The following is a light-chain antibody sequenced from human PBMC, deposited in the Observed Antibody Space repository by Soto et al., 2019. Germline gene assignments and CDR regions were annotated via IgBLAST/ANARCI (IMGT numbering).Light chain of an antibody. CDR2: DAS. CDR1: QDITDY. J-gene: IGKJ4*01. V-gene: IGKV1-33*01. Sequence: DIQMTQSPSSLSASLGDRVSITCQASQDITDYLNWCQQKPGKAPNLLIYDASNLETGVTSRFSGSESGTDFTFTISSLQPEDIETYKYHNLPPLTFGGGTKVEIE. CDR3: HNLPPLT.